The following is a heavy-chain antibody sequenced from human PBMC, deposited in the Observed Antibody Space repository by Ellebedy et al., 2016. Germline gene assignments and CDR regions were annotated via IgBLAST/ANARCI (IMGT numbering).Heavy chain of an antibody. J-gene: IGHJ3*02. V-gene: IGHV1-18*04. CDR3: ARSKWLMGAFDI. CDR2: INPYNGNT. CDR1: GYTFTTSG. D-gene: IGHD5-12*01. Sequence: ASVKVSXXATGYTFTTSGITWVRQAPGQGLEWMGWINPYNGNTNYAQKLQGRVTMTTDTSTSTAYMELRSLRSDDTAVYYCARSKWLMGAFDIWGQGTMVTVSS.